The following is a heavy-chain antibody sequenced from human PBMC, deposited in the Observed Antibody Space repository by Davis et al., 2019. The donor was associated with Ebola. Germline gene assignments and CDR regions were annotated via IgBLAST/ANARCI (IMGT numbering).Heavy chain of an antibody. CDR3: ARDDVVVVTATFDY. V-gene: IGHV3-48*02. CDR2: ISSSGTI. Sequence: PGGSLRLSCAASGFTFSLYSMNWVRQAPGKGLEWVSYISSSGTIYYTDSVKDRFTISRDNGKNSLYLQMNSLRDEDTAVYYCARDDVVVVTATFDYWGQGTLVTVSS. CDR1: GFTFSLYS. D-gene: IGHD2-15*01. J-gene: IGHJ4*02.